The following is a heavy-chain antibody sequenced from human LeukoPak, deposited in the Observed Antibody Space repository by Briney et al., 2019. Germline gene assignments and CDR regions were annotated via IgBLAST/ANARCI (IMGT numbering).Heavy chain of an antibody. CDR1: GLTFNSYW. Sequence: PGGSLRLSCAASGLTFNSYWMSWVRQAPGKGLEWVANIKKDGSEKYYVDSVKGRFTISRDNSKNTLYLQMNSLRAEDTAVYYCAGGRWGLRAFDIWGQGTMVTVSS. D-gene: IGHD4-23*01. CDR2: IKKDGSEK. CDR3: AGGRWGLRAFDI. J-gene: IGHJ3*02. V-gene: IGHV3-7*03.